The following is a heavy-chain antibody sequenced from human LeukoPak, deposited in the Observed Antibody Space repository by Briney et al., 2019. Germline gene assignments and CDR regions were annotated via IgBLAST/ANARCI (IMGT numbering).Heavy chain of an antibody. Sequence: PGGSLRLSCAASGFTFSSYGMHWVRQAPGKGLVWVSRINSDGSGTTYADSVKGRFTVSRDNAKNTLYLQMNSLRVEDTAMYYCTRVFAGDEYSSSGYWGQGTLVTVSS. CDR1: GFTFSSYG. D-gene: IGHD6-13*01. V-gene: IGHV3-74*01. J-gene: IGHJ4*02. CDR3: TRVFAGDEYSSSGY. CDR2: INSDGSGT.